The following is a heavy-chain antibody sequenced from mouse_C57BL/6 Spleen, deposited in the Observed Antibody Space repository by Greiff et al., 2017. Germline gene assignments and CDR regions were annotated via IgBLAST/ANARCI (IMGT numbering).Heavy chain of an antibody. J-gene: IGHJ4*01. CDR3: ARNYGSSYGDY. V-gene: IGHV1-50*01. CDR1: GYTFTSYW. CDR2: IDPSDSYT. D-gene: IGHD1-1*01. Sequence: QVQLQQPGAELVKPGASVKLSCKASGYTFTSYWMQWVKQRPGQGLEWIGEIDPSDSYTTYNQKFKGKATLTVDTSSSTAYMQLSSLTSEDSAVYYCARNYGSSYGDYWGQGTSVTVSS.